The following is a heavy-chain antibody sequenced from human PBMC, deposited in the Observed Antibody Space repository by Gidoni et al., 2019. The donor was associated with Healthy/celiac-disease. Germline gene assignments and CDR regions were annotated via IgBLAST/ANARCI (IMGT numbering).Heavy chain of an antibody. CDR2: IYYSGST. CDR3: ARGTTVDWYFDL. V-gene: IGHV4-59*01. CDR1: GGSISSYY. Sequence: QVQLQESGPGLVKPSEPLSLTCTVSGGSISSYYWSWIRQPPGKGLEWIGYIYYSGSTNYNPSLKSRVTISVDTSKNQFSLKLSSVTAADTAVYYCARGTTVDWYFDLWGRGTLVTVSS. D-gene: IGHD4-17*01. J-gene: IGHJ2*01.